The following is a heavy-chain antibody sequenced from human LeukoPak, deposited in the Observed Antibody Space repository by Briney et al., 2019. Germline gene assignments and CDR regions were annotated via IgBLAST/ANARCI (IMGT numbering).Heavy chain of an antibody. CDR2: INPNSGGT. J-gene: IGHJ4*02. CDR1: GYTFIRRY. V-gene: IGHV1-2*02. Sequence: ASVKVSCKASGYTFIRRYMHWVRQAPGQGLEWMGWINPNSGGTNYAQKFQGRVTMTRDTSISTAYMELSRLRSDDTAVYYCARGGRDGYNLPGYFDYWGQGTLVTVSS. CDR3: ARGGRDGYNLPGYFDY. D-gene: IGHD5-24*01.